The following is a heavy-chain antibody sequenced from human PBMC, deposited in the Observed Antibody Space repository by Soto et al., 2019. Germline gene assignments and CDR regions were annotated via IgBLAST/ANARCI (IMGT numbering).Heavy chain of an antibody. CDR1: GFTFSKYA. Sequence: PGGSLRLSCAASGFTFSKYAMTWARQAPGKGLEWVSAISYNGGGTYYVDSVKGRFTISRDNSKNTLYLQMNSLRAEDTAVYYCAKLLMVRSLDYWGQGTLVTVSS. CDR3: AKLLMVRSLDY. D-gene: IGHD2-8*01. V-gene: IGHV3-23*01. CDR2: ISYNGGGT. J-gene: IGHJ4*02.